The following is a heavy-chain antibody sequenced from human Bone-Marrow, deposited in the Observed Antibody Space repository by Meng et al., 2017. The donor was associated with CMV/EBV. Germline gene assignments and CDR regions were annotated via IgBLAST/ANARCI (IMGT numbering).Heavy chain of an antibody. CDR3: STDGLAPWDS. Sequence: GESLKISCAASKFSFSNYSVSWVRQAPGKGLEWISYISSGSSIIFYADSVRGRFTISRDKAKNSLYLQMNSLGPEDTAVYYCSTDGLAPWDSWSPGSRVTVSS. J-gene: IGHJ5*01. CDR1: KFSFSNYS. CDR2: ISSGSSII. D-gene: IGHD3/OR15-3a*01. V-gene: IGHV3-48*01.